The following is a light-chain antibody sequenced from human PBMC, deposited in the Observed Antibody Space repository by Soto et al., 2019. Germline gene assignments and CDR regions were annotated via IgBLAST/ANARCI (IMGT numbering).Light chain of an antibody. V-gene: IGLV2-14*01. CDR1: SSDVGGYRY. Sequence: QSALTQPGSVSGSPGQSITISCTGTSSDVGGYRYVSWFQQHPGKAPKLIIYEVSNRPSGVSSRFSGSKSDNTASLTISGLQADDEDDYYCCSYTSTDIPYVFGTGTKLTVL. CDR2: EVS. J-gene: IGLJ1*01. CDR3: CSYTSTDIPYV.